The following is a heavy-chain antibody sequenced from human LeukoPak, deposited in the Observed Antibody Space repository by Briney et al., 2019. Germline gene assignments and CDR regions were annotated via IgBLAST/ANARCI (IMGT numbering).Heavy chain of an antibody. Sequence: SETLSLTCAVYGGSFSGYYWSWIRQPPGKGLEWIAEINHSGSTNYNPSLKSRVTISVDTSKNQFSLKLSSVTAADTAVYYCARAVEGITMVRGVPRLFDYWGQGTLVTVSS. CDR2: INHSGST. D-gene: IGHD3-10*01. V-gene: IGHV4-34*01. CDR1: GGSFSGYY. CDR3: ARAVEGITMVRGVPRLFDY. J-gene: IGHJ4*02.